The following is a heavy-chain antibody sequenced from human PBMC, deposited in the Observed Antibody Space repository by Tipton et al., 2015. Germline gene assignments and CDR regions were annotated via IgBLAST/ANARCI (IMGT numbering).Heavy chain of an antibody. J-gene: IGHJ6*02. CDR2: ISGSSNYI. CDR3: ARDVSSGYYYDYYYGMDV. Sequence: SLRLSCAASGFTFSSYNMNWVRQAPGKGLEWVSSISGSSNYIYYADSVKGRFTISRDNVKNSLHLQINSLRDEDTAVYYCARDVSSGYYYDYYYGMDVWGQGTTVSVSS. CDR1: GFTFSSYN. V-gene: IGHV3-21*01. D-gene: IGHD3-22*01.